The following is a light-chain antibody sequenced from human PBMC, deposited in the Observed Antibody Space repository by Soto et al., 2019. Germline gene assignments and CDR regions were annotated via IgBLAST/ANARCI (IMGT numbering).Light chain of an antibody. Sequence: QSVLTQPASVSWSPGQSITISCTGTSSDVGAYNYVSWYQQHPGKAPKLMIYEVNNRPSGVSNRFSGSKSGNTASLTISGLQAEDEADYYCSSYTTSTTPVLFGGGTKVTVL. CDR2: EVN. CDR3: SSYTTSTTPVL. CDR1: SSDVGAYNY. V-gene: IGLV2-14*01. J-gene: IGLJ2*01.